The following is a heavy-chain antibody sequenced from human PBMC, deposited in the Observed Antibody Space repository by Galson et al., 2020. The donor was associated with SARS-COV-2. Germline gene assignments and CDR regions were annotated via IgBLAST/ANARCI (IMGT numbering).Heavy chain of an antibody. J-gene: IGHJ6*03. CDR1: GFPLSNARMG. V-gene: IGHV2-26*01. CDR3: ARIAWRELVHHYYMDV. Sequence: SGPTLVKPTETLTLTCTVSGFPLSNARMGVSWIRQPPGKALEWLAHIFSNDEKSYSTSLKRRLTISKATSKSQVVLTMTNMDPVDTATYYCARIAWRELVHHYYMDVWGKGTTVTVSS. CDR2: IFSNDEK. D-gene: IGHD1-7*01.